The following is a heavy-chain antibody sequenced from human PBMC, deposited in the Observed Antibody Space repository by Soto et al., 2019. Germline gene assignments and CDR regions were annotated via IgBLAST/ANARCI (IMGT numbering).Heavy chain of an antibody. D-gene: IGHD2-2*01. V-gene: IGHV1-18*01. CDR1: GYTFTSYG. CDR2: ISAYNGNT. CDR3: ARDVVVLVPAANRERYFQH. J-gene: IGHJ1*01. Sequence: QVQLVQSGAEVKKPGASVKVSCKASGYTFTSYGISWVRQAPGQGLEWMGWISAYNGNTNYAQKLQGRVTMTTDTSTSKAYMELRSLRSDDTAVYYCARDVVVLVPAANRERYFQHWGEGTLVTVSS.